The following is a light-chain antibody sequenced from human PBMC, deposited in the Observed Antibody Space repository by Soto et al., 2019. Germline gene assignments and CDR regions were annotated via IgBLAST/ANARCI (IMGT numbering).Light chain of an antibody. Sequence: QSALTQPASVSGSPGQSITISCNGTSSDIGSYNLVSWYQQHPDKAPKLMIYEGSKRPSGVSNRFSGSKSGNTASLTISGLQAEDEADYYCCSFAVSGKIFGGGNKLTVL. V-gene: IGLV2-23*01. J-gene: IGLJ2*01. CDR3: CSFAVSGKI. CDR2: EGS. CDR1: SSDIGSYNL.